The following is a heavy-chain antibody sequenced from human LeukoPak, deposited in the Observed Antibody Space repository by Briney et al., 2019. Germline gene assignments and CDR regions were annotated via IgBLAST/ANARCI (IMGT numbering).Heavy chain of an antibody. CDR3: ARDQGGPRDY. CDR2: ISSGGTYI. CDR1: GFTFDTYA. V-gene: IGHV3-21*04. D-gene: IGHD2-15*01. J-gene: IGHJ4*02. Sequence: GASLRLSCAASGFTFDTYAMTWVRQAPGKGLEWVSSISSGGTYIYYAESVRGRSTISRDNTKNFLYLQLSTLRVEDTAVYYCARDQGGPRDYWGQGTLVTVSS.